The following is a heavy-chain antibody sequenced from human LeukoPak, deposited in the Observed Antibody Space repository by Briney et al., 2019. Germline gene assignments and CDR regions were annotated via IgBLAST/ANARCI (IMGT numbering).Heavy chain of an antibody. Sequence: PSETLSLTCAVYGGSFSGYYWSWIRQPPGKGLEWIGEINHSGGTNYNPSLKSRVTISVDTSKNQFSLKLSSVTAADTAVYYCARGDYIRFDPWGQGTLVTVSS. V-gene: IGHV4-34*01. CDR2: INHSGGT. CDR1: GGSFSGYY. D-gene: IGHD4-11*01. J-gene: IGHJ5*02. CDR3: ARGDYIRFDP.